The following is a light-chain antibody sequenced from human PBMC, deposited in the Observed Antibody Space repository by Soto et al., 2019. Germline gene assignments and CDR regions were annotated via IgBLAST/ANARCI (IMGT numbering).Light chain of an antibody. CDR3: QSYDSSLSGVV. V-gene: IGLV1-40*01. Sequence: QYVLTQPPSVSGDPGQRVTISCTGSSSNIGAGYDVHWYQQLPGTAPKLLIYGNSNRPSGVPDRFSGSKSGTSASLAITGLHAEDEDDYYCQSYDSSLSGVVFGEGTKLTVL. J-gene: IGLJ2*01. CDR2: GNS. CDR1: SSNIGAGYD.